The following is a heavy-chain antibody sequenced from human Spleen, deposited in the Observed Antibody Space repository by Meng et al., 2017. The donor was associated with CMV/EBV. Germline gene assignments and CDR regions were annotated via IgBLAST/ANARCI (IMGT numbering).Heavy chain of an antibody. V-gene: IGHV3-9*01. CDR1: GFTFDDYA. J-gene: IGHJ4*02. CDR2: ISWNSGSI. CDR3: AKDMGYSSSWFSVFDY. D-gene: IGHD6-13*01. Sequence: GGSLRLSCAVSGFTFDDYAMHWVRQAPGKGLEWVSGISWNSGSIGYADSVKGRFTISRDNAKNSLYLQMNSLRAEDTALYYCAKDMGYSSSWFSVFDYWGQGTLVTVSS.